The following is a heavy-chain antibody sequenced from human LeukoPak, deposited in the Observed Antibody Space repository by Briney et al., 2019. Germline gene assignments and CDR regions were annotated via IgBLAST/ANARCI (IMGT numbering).Heavy chain of an antibody. J-gene: IGHJ4*02. Sequence: ASVKVSCKASGYTFTSYGISWVRQAPGQGLEWMGWISAYNGNTNYAQKLQGRVTMTRNTSISTAYMELSSLRSEDTAVYYCARGWQWLVLSIDYWGQGTLVTVSS. CDR1: GYTFTSYG. D-gene: IGHD6-19*01. V-gene: IGHV1-18*01. CDR3: ARGWQWLVLSIDY. CDR2: ISAYNGNT.